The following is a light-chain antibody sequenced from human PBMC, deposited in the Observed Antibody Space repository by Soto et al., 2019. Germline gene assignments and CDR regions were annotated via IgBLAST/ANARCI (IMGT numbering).Light chain of an antibody. CDR3: LQDINYPWT. CDR2: GAS. Sequence: EIVLTQSPGTLSLSPGERATLSCRASQSVISTYLAWYQQKPGQAPRLLIYGASSRATGIPDRFSGSGSGTDFTLAISSLQPEDSATYYCLQDINYPWTFGQGTKVDIK. CDR1: QSVISTY. V-gene: IGKV3-20*01. J-gene: IGKJ1*01.